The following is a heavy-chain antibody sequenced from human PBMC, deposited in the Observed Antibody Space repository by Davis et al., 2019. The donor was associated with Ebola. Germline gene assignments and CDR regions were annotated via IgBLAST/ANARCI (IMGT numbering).Heavy chain of an antibody. Sequence: MPSETLSLTCAVYGGSSSGYYWSWIRQPPGKGLEWIGEINHSGSTNYNPSLQSRVTISVDTSKNQFSLKLTSVTSADTAVYRCARGSIGDNYGYWFDPWGQGALVTVSS. V-gene: IGHV4-34*01. CDR1: GGSSSGYY. J-gene: IGHJ5*02. CDR2: INHSGST. CDR3: ARGSIGDNYGYWFDP. D-gene: IGHD5-18*01.